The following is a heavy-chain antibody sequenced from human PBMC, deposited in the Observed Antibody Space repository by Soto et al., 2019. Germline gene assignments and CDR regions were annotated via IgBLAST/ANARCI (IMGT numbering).Heavy chain of an antibody. V-gene: IGHV4-34*01. Sequence: PSETLSLTCAVNGGSFSTYYWSWIRQPPGRGLEWVGEINHSGSTSYNPSLKSRVTMSVDTSKNQFSLKLRSEDTAVYYCARGPGGPDGPGDYWGQGTLVTVS. CDR1: GGSFSTYY. D-gene: IGHD2-15*01. J-gene: IGHJ4*02. CDR2: INHSGST. CDR3: ARGPGGPDGPGDY.